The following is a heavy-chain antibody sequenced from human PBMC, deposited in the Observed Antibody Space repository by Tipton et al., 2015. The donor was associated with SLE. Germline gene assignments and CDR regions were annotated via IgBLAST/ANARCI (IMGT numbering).Heavy chain of an antibody. CDR3: ASNSGTYYYYYYMDV. CDR1: GGSISSYY. CDR2: IYYSGST. V-gene: IGHV4-59*01. D-gene: IGHD1-26*01. Sequence: QVQLVQSGAEVKPSETLSLTYTVSGGSISSYYWSWIRQPPGKGLEWIGYIYYSGSTNYNPSLKSRVTMSVDTSKNQFSLKLSSVTAADTAIYYCASNSGTYYYYYYMDVWGKGTTVTVSS. J-gene: IGHJ6*03.